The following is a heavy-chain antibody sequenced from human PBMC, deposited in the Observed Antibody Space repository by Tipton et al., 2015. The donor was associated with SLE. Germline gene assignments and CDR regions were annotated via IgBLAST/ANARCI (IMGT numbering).Heavy chain of an antibody. D-gene: IGHD1-14*01. CDR3: ARDGRPARPGSDP. V-gene: IGHV1-18*01. CDR1: GYMFTTYS. J-gene: IGHJ5*01. CDR2: ISAYNGVT. Sequence: QLVQSGGELKKPGASVKVSCKASGYMFTTYSLSWVRQAPGQGLEWLGWISAYNGVTTYAQKIQGRVTMTRDTSTSTAYMELRSLRPDDTAVYYCARDGRPARPGSDPWGQGTLVTVSS.